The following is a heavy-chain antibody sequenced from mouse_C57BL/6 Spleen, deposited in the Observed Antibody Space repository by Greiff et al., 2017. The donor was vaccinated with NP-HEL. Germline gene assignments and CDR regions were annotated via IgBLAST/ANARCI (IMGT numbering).Heavy chain of an antibody. Sequence: QVQLQQSGAELVMPGASVKLSCKASGYTFTSYWMHWVKQRPGQGLEWIGEIDPSDSYTNYNQKFKGKSTLTVDKSSSTAYMQLSSLTSEDSAVYYCARSRKSYYSNYVDYWGQGTTLTVSS. J-gene: IGHJ2*01. CDR2: IDPSDSYT. V-gene: IGHV1-69*01. CDR1: GYTFTSYW. CDR3: ARSRKSYYSNYVDY. D-gene: IGHD2-12*01.